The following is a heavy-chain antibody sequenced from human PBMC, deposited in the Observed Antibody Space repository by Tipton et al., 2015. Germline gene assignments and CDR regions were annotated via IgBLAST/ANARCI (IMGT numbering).Heavy chain of an antibody. D-gene: IGHD2-15*01. J-gene: IGHJ4*02. CDR1: GGSISSINW. CDR3: ATSFAANPSGFWF. V-gene: IGHV4-4*01. Sequence: TLSLTCAVSGGSISSINWWSWVRQPPGKGLEWIGEIYHSANTNYNPSLKSRVTMSVDKSENQFSLKLPSVTAADTAVYFCATSFAANPSGFWFWGQGTLVTVSS. CDR2: IYHSANT.